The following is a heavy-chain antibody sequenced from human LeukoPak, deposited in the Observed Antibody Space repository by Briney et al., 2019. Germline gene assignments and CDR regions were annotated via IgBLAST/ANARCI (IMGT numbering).Heavy chain of an antibody. CDR1: GFTFHTYA. D-gene: IGHD5-18*01. CDR3: ARDLLQLWLEGGSFGY. Sequence: GGSLRLSCAASGFTFHTYALGWVRQAPGKGLEWVSYIISSGSTIYYADSVKGRFTISRDNAKNSLYLQMNSLRAEDTAVYYCARDLLQLWLEGGSFGYWGQGTLVTVSS. J-gene: IGHJ4*02. CDR2: IISSGSTI. V-gene: IGHV3-11*01.